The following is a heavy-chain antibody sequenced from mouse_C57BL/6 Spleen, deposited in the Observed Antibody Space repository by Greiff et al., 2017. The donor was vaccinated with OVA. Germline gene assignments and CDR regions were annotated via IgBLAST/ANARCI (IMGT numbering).Heavy chain of an antibody. J-gene: IGHJ3*01. D-gene: IGHD2-4*01. CDR3: ARGVYDYSFFAY. CDR1: GYAFSSSW. V-gene: IGHV1-82*01. CDR2: IYPGDGDT. Sequence: VQLQQSGPELVKPGASVKISCKASGYAFSSSWMNWVKQRPGKGLEWIGRIYPGDGDTNYNGKFKGKATLTADKSSSTAYMQLSSLTSEDSAVYFCARGVYDYSFFAYWGQGTLVTVSA.